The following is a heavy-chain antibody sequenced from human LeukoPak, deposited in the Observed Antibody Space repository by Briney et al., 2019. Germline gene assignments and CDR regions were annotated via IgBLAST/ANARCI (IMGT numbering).Heavy chain of an antibody. CDR1: GGSISSYY. J-gene: IGHJ4*02. CDR2: IYYSGST. V-gene: IGHV4-59*01. Sequence: SETLSLTCTVSGGSISSYYWSWIRQPSGKGLEWIGYIYYSGSTNYNPSLKSRVTISVDTSKNQFSLKLSSVTAADTAVYYCARVNYDSSGYFFDYWRQGTLVTVSS. CDR3: ARVNYDSSGYFFDY. D-gene: IGHD3-22*01.